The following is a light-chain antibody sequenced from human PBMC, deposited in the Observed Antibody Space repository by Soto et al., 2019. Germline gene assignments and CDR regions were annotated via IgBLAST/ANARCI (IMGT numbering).Light chain of an antibody. CDR2: DAS. J-gene: IGKJ4*01. V-gene: IGKV3-11*01. CDR1: ENINTY. CDR3: HHRYNWHLT. Sequence: IVLTQSPATLSVSPGETATLSCRASENINTYLAWYQQKPGQAPKLLIYDASNRATGIPARFSASGSATAFTPSITTLEAEDSEVYYCHHRYNWHLTFSGGTTVDIK.